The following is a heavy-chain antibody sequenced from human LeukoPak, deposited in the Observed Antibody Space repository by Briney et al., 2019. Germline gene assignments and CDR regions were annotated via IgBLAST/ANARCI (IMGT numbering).Heavy chain of an antibody. J-gene: IGHJ4*02. V-gene: IGHV1-18*01. CDR3: ARESRVAGTSPYYFDY. CDR1: GYTFTSYG. Sequence: GASVKVSCKASGYTFTSYGISWVRQAPGQGLEWMGWISAYNGNTNYAQKLQGRVTMTTDTSTSTAYMELRSLRSDDTAVYYCARESRVAGTSPYYFDYWGQGTLVTVSS. D-gene: IGHD6-19*01. CDR2: ISAYNGNT.